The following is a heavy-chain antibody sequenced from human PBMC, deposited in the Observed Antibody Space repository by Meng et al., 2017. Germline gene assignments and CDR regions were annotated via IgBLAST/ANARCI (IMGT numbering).Heavy chain of an antibody. J-gene: IGHJ4*02. Sequence: LGQVGAGVTGLGAAREVSCQASRYSLPSFAINCLRTAPGQGLQWMGWIEPKTGNPTSDPGFTGRLVFSLDTAVSTAYLQISGLKADDTAVYYCTRDGYSDCSRTSCFDSWGQGTLVTVSS. V-gene: IGHV7-4-1*02. CDR3: TRDGYSDCSRTSCFDS. D-gene: IGHD2-2*01. CDR2: IEPKTGNP. CDR1: RYSLPSFA.